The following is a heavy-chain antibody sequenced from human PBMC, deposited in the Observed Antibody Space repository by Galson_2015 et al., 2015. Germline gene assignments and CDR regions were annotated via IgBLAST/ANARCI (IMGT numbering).Heavy chain of an antibody. CDR2: ISNYNGDT. CDR3: ARDPSNTSGRWVYLDY. J-gene: IGHJ4*02. CDR1: GYIFSHHS. V-gene: IGHV1-18*01. Sequence: SVTVSCKASGYIFSHHSITWVRQAPGQGLEWMGWISNYNGDTNYDQKFQGRVTMTTDTPTTTAYMELRSLTSDDTAVSYCARDPSNTSGRWVYLDYWGQGTLVTVSS. D-gene: IGHD6-19*01.